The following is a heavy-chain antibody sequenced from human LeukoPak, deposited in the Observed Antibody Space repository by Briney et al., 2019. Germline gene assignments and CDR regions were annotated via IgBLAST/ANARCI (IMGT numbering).Heavy chain of an antibody. V-gene: IGHV4-39*07. CDR3: ASTYSSSWEFDY. D-gene: IGHD6-13*01. CDR2: IYYSGST. J-gene: IGHJ4*02. Sequence: PSETLSLTCTVSGGSISSSSYYWGWIRQPPGKGLEWIGSIYYSGSTNYNPSLKSRVTVSVDTSKNQFSLKLSSVTAADTAVYYCASTYSSSWEFDYWGQGTLVTVSS. CDR1: GGSISSSSYY.